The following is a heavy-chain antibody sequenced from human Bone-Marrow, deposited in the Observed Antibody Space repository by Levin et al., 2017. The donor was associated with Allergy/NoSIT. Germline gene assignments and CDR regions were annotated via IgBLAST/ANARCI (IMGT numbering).Heavy chain of an antibody. D-gene: IGHD1-1*01. CDR2: INPRSGIT. CDR1: GYTFTDYY. J-gene: IGHJ6*02. V-gene: IGHV1-2*02. CDR3: ARDASLTSRPFYFYGLDV. Sequence: VASVKVSCKASGYTFTDYYLHWVRQAPGQGLEWMGWINPRSGITNYEQNFQGRVAMTRDTSIRTIYLEVTRVRSDDAAVYFCARDASLTSRPFYFYGLDVWGQGTTVTVSS.